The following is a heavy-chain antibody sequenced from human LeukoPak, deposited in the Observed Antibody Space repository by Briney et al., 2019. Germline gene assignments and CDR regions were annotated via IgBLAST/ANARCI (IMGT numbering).Heavy chain of an antibody. D-gene: IGHD3-10*01. CDR2: IYSGGST. V-gene: IGHV3-53*01. Sequence: PGGSLRLSCAASGFTVSSNYMSWVRQAPGKGLEWVSVIYSGGSTYYADSVKGRFTISRDNSKNTLYLQMNSLRAEDTAVYYCARGSGSYYAPPWYWGQGTLVTVPS. CDR1: GFTVSSNY. J-gene: IGHJ4*02. CDR3: ARGSGSYYAPPWY.